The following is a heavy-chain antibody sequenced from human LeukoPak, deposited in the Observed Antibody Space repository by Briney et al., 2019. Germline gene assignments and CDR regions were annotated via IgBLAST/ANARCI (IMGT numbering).Heavy chain of an antibody. V-gene: IGHV3-30*18. Sequence: GGSLRLSCAASGFTFSSYGMHWVRQAPGKGLEWVAVISYDGSNKYYADSVKGRFTISRDNSKNTLYLQMNSLRAEDTAVYYCAKALASIAVAGTDYWGQGTLVTVSS. CDR1: GFTFSSYG. CDR3: AKALASIAVAGTDY. CDR2: ISYDGSNK. D-gene: IGHD6-19*01. J-gene: IGHJ4*02.